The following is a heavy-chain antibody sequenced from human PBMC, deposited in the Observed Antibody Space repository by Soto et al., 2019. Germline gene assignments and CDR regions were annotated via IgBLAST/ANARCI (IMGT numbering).Heavy chain of an antibody. CDR3: TRANWYSEY. J-gene: IGHJ4*02. V-gene: IGHV4-59*11. Sequence: QVQLQESGPGLVKPSETLSLTCTVSGGSISNHYWSWIRQPPGKGLEWIGYIYYNGNTNYNPPHKSRVTMSVDTSKNQISLKWSSVTAADTAVYYCTRANWYSEYWGQGTLVTVSS. CDR2: IYYNGNT. CDR1: GGSISNHY. D-gene: IGHD7-27*01.